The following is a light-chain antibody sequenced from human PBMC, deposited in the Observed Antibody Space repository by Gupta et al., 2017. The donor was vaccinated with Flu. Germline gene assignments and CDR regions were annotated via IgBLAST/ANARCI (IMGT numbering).Light chain of an antibody. CDR3: CSYEGSSTFGSRYV. Sequence: QSALTQPASLSGSPGQSITISCPGTRRDVASYNLVSWYQQYPGKAPKLLIYEGSKRSSGVSKRVSGAKAGNAASRTSSGLKPEDEADYYCCSYEGSSTFGSRYVVGTGTKVTVL. V-gene: IGLV2-23*03. J-gene: IGLJ1*01. CDR2: EGS. CDR1: RRDVASYNL.